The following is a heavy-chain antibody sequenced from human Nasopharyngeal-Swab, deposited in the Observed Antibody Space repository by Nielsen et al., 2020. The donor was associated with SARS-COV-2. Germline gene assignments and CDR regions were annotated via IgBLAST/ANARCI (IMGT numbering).Heavy chain of an antibody. CDR1: GGSVGSGSYY. V-gene: IGHV4-61*01. D-gene: IGHD3-10*01. J-gene: IGHJ3*02. CDR3: ARERREWFGEQNALDI. CDR2: FYYSGST. Sequence: SETLSLTCTVSGGSVGSGSYYWSWIRQPPGKGLEWIGYFYYSGSTNYNSSLKSRVTISVDTSKNQFSLKMSSVTAADTAVYYCARERREWFGEQNALDIWGQGTMVTVSS.